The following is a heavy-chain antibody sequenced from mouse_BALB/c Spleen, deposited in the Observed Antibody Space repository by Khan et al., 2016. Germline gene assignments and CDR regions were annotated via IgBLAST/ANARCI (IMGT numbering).Heavy chain of an antibody. D-gene: IGHD3-1*01. V-gene: IGHV9-3*02. CDR1: GYTFTNYG. J-gene: IGHJ2*01. Sequence: QIQLVQSGPELKKPGETVKISCKASGYTFTNYGMNWVKQAPGKGLKWMGWINTNPGEPTYAEEFKGRFAFSLDTSASTAYLQINNLKNEDTATYFCARSGGNFDYWGQGTTLTVSS. CDR2: INTNPGEP. CDR3: ARSGGNFDY.